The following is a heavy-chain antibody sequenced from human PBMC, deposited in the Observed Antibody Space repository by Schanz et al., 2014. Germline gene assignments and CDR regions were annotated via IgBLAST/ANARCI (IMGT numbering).Heavy chain of an antibody. CDR3: AKGKDSPYYFDD. J-gene: IGHJ4*02. CDR1: GFTFRSYP. CDR2: ISGAGGSK. D-gene: IGHD2-15*01. V-gene: IGHV3-23*04. Sequence: EVQLVESGGNLVQPGGSLRVSCVGSGFTFRSYPMTWVRQAPGKGLEWVAGISGAGGSKYYVDSVKGRFTISRDNSRNTVYLQMTCLRAEDTAIYYCAKGKDSPYYFDDWGQGTLVTVSS.